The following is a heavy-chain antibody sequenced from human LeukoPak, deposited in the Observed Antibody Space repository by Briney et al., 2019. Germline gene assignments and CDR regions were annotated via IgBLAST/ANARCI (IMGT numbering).Heavy chain of an antibody. V-gene: IGHV3-74*01. J-gene: IGHJ4*02. Sequence: PGGSLRLSCAASGFTFSSYWMHWVRQAPGQGLVWVSRINSDGSSTSYADSVKGRFTISRDNAKNTLYLQMNSLRAEDTAVYYCARVSYYYGSGSYRPTAVYYFDYWGQGTLVTVSS. CDR1: GFTFSSYW. D-gene: IGHD3-10*01. CDR2: INSDGSST. CDR3: ARVSYYYGSGSYRPTAVYYFDY.